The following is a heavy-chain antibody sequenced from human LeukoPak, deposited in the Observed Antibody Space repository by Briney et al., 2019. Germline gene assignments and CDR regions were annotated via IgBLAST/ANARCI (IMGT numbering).Heavy chain of an antibody. Sequence: SETLSLTCAVYGGSFSGYYWSWIRQPPGKGLEWIGEINHSGSTNYNPPLKSRVTISVDTSKNQFSLKLSSVTAADTAVYYCAGSYTRHYYYYYMDVWGKGTTVTISS. CDR1: GGSFSGYY. D-gene: IGHD3-10*01. J-gene: IGHJ6*03. V-gene: IGHV4-34*01. CDR3: AGSYTRHYYYYYMDV. CDR2: INHSGST.